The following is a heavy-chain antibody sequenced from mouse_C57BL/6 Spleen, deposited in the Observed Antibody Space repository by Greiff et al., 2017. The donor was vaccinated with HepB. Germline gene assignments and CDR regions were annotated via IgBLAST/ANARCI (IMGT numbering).Heavy chain of an antibody. D-gene: IGHD2-3*01. CDR2: IHPNSGST. J-gene: IGHJ4*01. V-gene: IGHV1-64*01. CDR1: GYTFTSYW. CDR3: ARRDDGYYWGAMDD. Sequence: QVQLQQPGAELVKPGASVKLSCKASGYTFTSYWMHWVKQRPGQGLEWIGMIHPNSGSTNYNEKFKSKATLTVDKSSSTAYMQLSSLTSEDSAVYYCARRDDGYYWGAMDDWGQGTSVTVSS.